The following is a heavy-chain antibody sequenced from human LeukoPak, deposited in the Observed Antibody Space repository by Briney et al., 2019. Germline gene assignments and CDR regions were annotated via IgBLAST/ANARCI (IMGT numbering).Heavy chain of an antibody. V-gene: IGHV3-30*18. CDR1: GFTFSSYG. D-gene: IGHD1-26*01. J-gene: IGHJ6*02. CDR3: AKDLGIVGATLYYYYYGMDV. CDR2: ISYDGSNK. Sequence: QPGGSLRLSCAASGFTFSSYGMHWVRQAPGKGLEWVAVISYDGSNKYYADSVKGRFTISRVNSKNTLYLQMNSLRAEDTAVYYCAKDLGIVGATLYYYYYGMDVWGQGTTVTVSS.